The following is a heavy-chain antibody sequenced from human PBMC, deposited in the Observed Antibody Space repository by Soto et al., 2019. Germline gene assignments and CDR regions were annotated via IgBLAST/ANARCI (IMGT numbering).Heavy chain of an antibody. D-gene: IGHD3-22*01. CDR3: ARGRDYYDSSGYWLRDAFDI. V-gene: IGHV1-69*06. CDR1: GGTFSSYA. J-gene: IGHJ3*02. Sequence: SVKVSCKASGGTFSSYAISWVRQAPGQGLEWMGGIIPIFGTANYAQKFQGRVTITADKSTSTAYMELSSLRSEDTAVYYCARGRDYYDSSGYWLRDAFDIWGQGTMVTVSS. CDR2: IIPIFGTA.